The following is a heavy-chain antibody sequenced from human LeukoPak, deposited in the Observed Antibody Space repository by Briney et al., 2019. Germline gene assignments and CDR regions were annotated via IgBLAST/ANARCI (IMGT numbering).Heavy chain of an antibody. CDR2: INPNSGGT. V-gene: IGHV1-2*02. Sequence: ASVKVSCKTSGYVFTGYYMHWVRQAPGQGLEWMGWINPNSGGTKYAQKFQGRVTMTRDTSISTAYMELSRLGSDDTAVYYCAFFEYSSSSSHYWGQGTQVTVSS. J-gene: IGHJ4*02. CDR3: AFFEYSSSSSHY. CDR1: GYVFTGYY. D-gene: IGHD6-6*01.